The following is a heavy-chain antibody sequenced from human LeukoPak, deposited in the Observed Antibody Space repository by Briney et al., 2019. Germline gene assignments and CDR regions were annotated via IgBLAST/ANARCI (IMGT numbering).Heavy chain of an antibody. J-gene: IGHJ3*02. V-gene: IGHV4-59*01. D-gene: IGHD7-27*01. CDR1: GDSISSFY. Sequence: SETLSLTCSVSGDSISSFYWSWIRRPPGKGLEWIGYMYYTGSTNYNPSLKSRVTISIDRSKNQYSLKLTSVTAADTGIYYCARDEGWELGRAAFDIWGQGTMVAVSS. CDR3: ARDEGWELGRAAFDI. CDR2: MYYTGST.